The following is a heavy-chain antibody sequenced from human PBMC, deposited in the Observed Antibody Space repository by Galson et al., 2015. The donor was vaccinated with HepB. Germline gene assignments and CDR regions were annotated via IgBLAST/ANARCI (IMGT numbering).Heavy chain of an antibody. CDR1: GFTFSNYA. CDR3: ARDLMIVVVTTGDY. Sequence: SLRLSCAASGFTFSNYAMHWVRQAPGKGLEWVAVISYDGSNKYYADSVKGRFTISRDNSKNTLYLQMNSLRAEDTAVYYCARDLMIVVVTTGDYWGQGTLVTVSS. J-gene: IGHJ4*02. V-gene: IGHV3-30-3*01. D-gene: IGHD3-22*01. CDR2: ISYDGSNK.